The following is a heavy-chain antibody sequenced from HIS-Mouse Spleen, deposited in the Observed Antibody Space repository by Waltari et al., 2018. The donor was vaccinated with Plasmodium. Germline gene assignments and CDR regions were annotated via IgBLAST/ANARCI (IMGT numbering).Heavy chain of an antibody. CDR2: ISGSGGST. CDR3: AKYNMGFWTRGWFDP. J-gene: IGHJ5*02. Sequence: EVQLLESGGGLVQPGGSLRLSCAASGFTFSSYAMSWVRQAPGKGLEWVSAISGSGGSTFYADAVKGRFTIYRDNSKNTLDLQMNSLRAEETAVDYCAKYNMGFWTRGWFDPWGQGTLVTVSS. CDR1: GFTFSSYA. D-gene: IGHD3-3*01. V-gene: IGHV3-23*01.